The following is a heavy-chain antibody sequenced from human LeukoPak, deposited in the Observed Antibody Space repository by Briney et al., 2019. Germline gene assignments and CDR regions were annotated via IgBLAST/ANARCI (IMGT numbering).Heavy chain of an antibody. D-gene: IGHD5-12*01. CDR2: IYTSGST. J-gene: IGHJ5*02. Sequence: KPSETLSLTCTVSGGSISSYYWSWFRQPAGKGLEWIGRIYTSGSTNYNPSLKSRVTISVDTSKNQFSLKLSSVTAADTAEYYCARWFSGYDPGPWFDPWGQGTLVTVSS. CDR1: GGSISSYY. CDR3: ARWFSGYDPGPWFDP. V-gene: IGHV4-4*07.